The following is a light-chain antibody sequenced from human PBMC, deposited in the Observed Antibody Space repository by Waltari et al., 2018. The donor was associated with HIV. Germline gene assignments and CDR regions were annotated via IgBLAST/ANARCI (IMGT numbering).Light chain of an antibody. Sequence: VLTQSPATLSVSLGDRTTLSCRASQSGRTKLAWYQQNPGQPPRLLIYGASTRATGIAARFSGSGSGTEFTLTINSLQSEDYAVYYCQQYDYWPPWTFGQGTKVEMK. V-gene: IGKV3-15*01. CDR3: QQYDYWPPWT. J-gene: IGKJ1*01. CDR2: GAS. CDR1: QSGRTK.